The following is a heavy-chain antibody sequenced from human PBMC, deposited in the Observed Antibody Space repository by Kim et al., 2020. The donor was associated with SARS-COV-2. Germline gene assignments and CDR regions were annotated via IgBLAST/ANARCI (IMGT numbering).Heavy chain of an antibody. CDR3: ARGLGTSSTYS. J-gene: IGHJ4*02. CDR1: GYTFTDYH. Sequence: ASVKVSCKASGYTFTDYHIHWVRQAPGQGLEWMGTINPSGGGTTYAQKFQGRVTLTRDMSTATVYMELSSLTSDDTAVFFCARGLGTSSTYSWGQGSLVT. V-gene: IGHV1-46*01. D-gene: IGHD2-2*01. CDR2: INPSGGGT.